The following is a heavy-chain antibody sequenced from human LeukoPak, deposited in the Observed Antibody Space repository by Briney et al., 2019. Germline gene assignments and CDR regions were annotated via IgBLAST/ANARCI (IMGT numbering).Heavy chain of an antibody. CDR1: DGSISSYY. CDR2: IYYSGST. V-gene: IGHV4-59*01. D-gene: IGHD3-22*01. CDR3: ARNPVYYYDSSGYPLYYYYYMDV. Sequence: SETLSLTCTVSDGSISSYYWSWIRQPPGKGLEWIGYIYYSGSTNYNPSLKSRVTISVDTSKNQFSLKLSSVTAADTAVYYCARNPVYYYDSSGYPLYYYYYMDVWGKGTTVTVSS. J-gene: IGHJ6*03.